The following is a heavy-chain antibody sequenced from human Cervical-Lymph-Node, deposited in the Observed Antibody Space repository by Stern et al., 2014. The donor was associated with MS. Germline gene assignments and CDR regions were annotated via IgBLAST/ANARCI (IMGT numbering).Heavy chain of an antibody. Sequence: QVQLQESGPGLVKPSQTLSLTCTVSGGSISSGGYYWSWIRQPPGKGLGWIGYIYCHGSTYYNPSLKRRITISVETSKNQFSLTLSSVTAADSAVYYCARVSYDFWSGYYVFDYWGQGTLVTVSS. CDR1: GGSISSGGYY. J-gene: IGHJ4*02. CDR3: ARVSYDFWSGYYVFDY. D-gene: IGHD3-3*01. V-gene: IGHV4-31*03. CDR2: IYCHGST.